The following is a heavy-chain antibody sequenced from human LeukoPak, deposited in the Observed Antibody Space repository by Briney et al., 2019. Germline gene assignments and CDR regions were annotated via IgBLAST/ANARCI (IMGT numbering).Heavy chain of an antibody. V-gene: IGHV3-21*01. CDR1: GFTFSSYN. CDR2: ITSSSSYI. J-gene: IGHJ4*02. D-gene: IGHD6-25*01. Sequence: GGSLRLSCAASGFTFSSYNMNWVRQAPGKGPEWVSSITSSSSYIYYADSVKGRFTISRDNAKNSLYLQMNSLRAEDTAVYYCARVLEAASFDYWGQGILVTVSS. CDR3: ARVLEAASFDY.